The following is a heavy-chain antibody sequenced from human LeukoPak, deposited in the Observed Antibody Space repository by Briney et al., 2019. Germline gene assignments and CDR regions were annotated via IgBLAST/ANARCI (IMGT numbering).Heavy chain of an antibody. V-gene: IGHV3-30*18. D-gene: IGHD6-13*01. CDR2: MSYDGSNK. J-gene: IGHJ4*02. CDR3: ANSHTSSWYYCNH. CDR1: GFTFSIYG. Sequence: LAGGSLRLSCAASGFTFSIYGMHWVRQAPGKGLEWVAVMSYDGSNKYYADSVKGRFTISRDNSKNTLYLQMNSLRTEDTAVYYCANSHTSSWYYCNHWGQGTLVTVSS.